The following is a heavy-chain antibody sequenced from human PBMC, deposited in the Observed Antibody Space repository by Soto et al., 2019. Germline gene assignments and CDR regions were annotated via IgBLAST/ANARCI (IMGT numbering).Heavy chain of an antibody. Sequence: SETLSLTCSVSGVSISGSSYYWGWIRQPPGKGLEWIGSIYYSGQTYYNPSLKSRVTISVDRSKNQFSLNLTSVTATDTAFYYCARHGSSWGQGTLVTVSS. CDR3: ARHGSS. J-gene: IGHJ5*02. CDR2: IYYSGQT. V-gene: IGHV4-39*01. CDR1: GVSISGSSYY.